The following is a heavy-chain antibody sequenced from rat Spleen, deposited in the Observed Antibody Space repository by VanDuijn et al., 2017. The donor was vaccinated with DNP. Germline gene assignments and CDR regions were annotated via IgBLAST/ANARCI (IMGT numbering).Heavy chain of an antibody. CDR2: INMVGNTI. CDR3: ARANSGDPFDN. CDR1: GFNFNDYW. Sequence: EVKLVASGGGLVQPGRSLKLSCAPSGFNFNDYWMGWVRQAPGKGLEWIGEINMVGNTINYTPSLKDKFTITRDNAQNTLYLQMSKLGSEDTAIYYCARANSGDPFDNWGQGVMVTVSS. D-gene: IGHD1-1*01. J-gene: IGHJ2*01. V-gene: IGHV4-2*01.